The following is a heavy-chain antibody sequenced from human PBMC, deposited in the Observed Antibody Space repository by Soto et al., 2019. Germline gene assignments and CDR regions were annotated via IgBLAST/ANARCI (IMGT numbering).Heavy chain of an antibody. CDR1: GDSISSGDYY. V-gene: IGHV4-31*03. CDR3: ARAHFSGYSYGCDY. Sequence: SETLSLTCTVSGDSISSGDYYWNWIRQHPGQGLEWIGNIYYSGSTYYNPSLRGRVTISLGTSKNQFSLILTSVTAADTAVYYCARAHFSGYSYGCDYWGQGPLVTVSS. CDR2: IYYSGST. D-gene: IGHD5-18*01. J-gene: IGHJ4*02.